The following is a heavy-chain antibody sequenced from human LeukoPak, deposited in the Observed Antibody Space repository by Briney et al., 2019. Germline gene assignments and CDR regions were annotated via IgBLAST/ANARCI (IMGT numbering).Heavy chain of an antibody. CDR3: ARERSYCSGATCSLDL. CDR1: GFSLSIYD. CDR2: TGLSSSYI. Sequence: PGGSLRLSCAASGFSLSIYDMVWVRQAPGKGLEWIASTGLSSSYIGYADSVKGRFIIIRDNGENSVYLQMNSLRAEDTAVYFCARERSYCSGATCSLDLWGQGTLVTVSS. V-gene: IGHV3-21*01. J-gene: IGHJ5*02. D-gene: IGHD2-15*01.